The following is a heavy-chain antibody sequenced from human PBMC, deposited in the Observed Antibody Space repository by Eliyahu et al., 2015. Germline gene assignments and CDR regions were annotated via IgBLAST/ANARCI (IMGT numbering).Heavy chain of an antibody. CDR3: ARDFPRVGDAFDI. D-gene: IGHD3-10*01. Sequence: QVQLQESGPGLVKPSETLSLTCTVSGGSVSSGSYYWSWIRQPPGKGLEWIGYIYYSGSTNYNPSLKSRVTISVDTSKNQFSLKLSSVTAADTAVYYCARDFPRVGDAFDIWGQGTMVTVSS. CDR2: IYYSGST. CDR1: GGSVSSGSYY. V-gene: IGHV4-61*01. J-gene: IGHJ3*02.